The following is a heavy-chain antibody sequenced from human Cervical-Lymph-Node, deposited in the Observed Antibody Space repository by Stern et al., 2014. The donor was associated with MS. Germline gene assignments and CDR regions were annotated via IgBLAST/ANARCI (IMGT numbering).Heavy chain of an antibody. Sequence: QVQLMQSGAEVKKPGASVKVSCKASGYTFTSYAMHWVRQAPGQRLEWIGWINAGNGNTKYSQKFQGRVTITRDTSASTAYMELSSLRSEDTAVYYCARVRGDDDYGDYWGQGTLVTVSS. V-gene: IGHV1-3*01. CDR1: GYTFTSYA. J-gene: IGHJ4*02. CDR3: ARVRGDDDYGDY. D-gene: IGHD2-21*01. CDR2: INAGNGNT.